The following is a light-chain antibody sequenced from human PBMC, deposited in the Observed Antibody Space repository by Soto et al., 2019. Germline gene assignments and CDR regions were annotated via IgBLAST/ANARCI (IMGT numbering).Light chain of an antibody. V-gene: IGLV2-14*01. Sequence: QSALTQPASVSGSPGQPISISCTGTSSNVGGYNYVSWYQQHPGQAPRLMIYEVTNRPSGVSNRFSGSKSGNTASLTISGLQAEDEADYYCSSYTSSSTTYVFGTGTQLTVL. CDR1: SSNVGGYNY. CDR2: EVT. CDR3: SSYTSSSTTYV. J-gene: IGLJ1*01.